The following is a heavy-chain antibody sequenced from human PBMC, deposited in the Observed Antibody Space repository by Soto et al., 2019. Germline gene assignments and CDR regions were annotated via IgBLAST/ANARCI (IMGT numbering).Heavy chain of an antibody. D-gene: IGHD6-19*01. CDR2: INPSGGST. CDR3: ASLGPMAGTGYYFDY. V-gene: IGHV1-46*01. CDR1: GYTFTSYY. J-gene: IGHJ4*02. Sequence: QVQLVQSGAEVKKPGASVKVSCKASGYTFTSYYMHWVRQAPGQGLEWMGIINPSGGSTSYAQKFQGRVTMTRDTSRSTVYMELSSLRSEDTAVYYCASLGPMAGTGYYFDYWGQGTLVTVSS.